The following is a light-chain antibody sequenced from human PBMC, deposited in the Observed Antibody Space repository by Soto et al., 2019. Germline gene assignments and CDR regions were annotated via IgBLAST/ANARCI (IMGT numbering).Light chain of an antibody. CDR2: GSS. J-gene: IGKJ2*01. V-gene: IGKV3-20*01. CDR1: QSVSISD. CDR3: QQYGSSPDT. Sequence: ENVLTQSPGTLSLSPGERATLSCRASQSVSISDLAWYQQKPGKAPRLLIYGSSSRATGIPHRFSGSGCGTDFTLTISRLEPKDFAVYYCQQYGSSPDTFGQGTQLEIK.